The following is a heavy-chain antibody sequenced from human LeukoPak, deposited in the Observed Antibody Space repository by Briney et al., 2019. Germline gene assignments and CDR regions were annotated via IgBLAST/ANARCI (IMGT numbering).Heavy chain of an antibody. CDR2: IIPIFGTA. Sequence: PSVKVSCKASGGTFSSYAISWVRQAPGQGLEWMGRIIPIFGTANYAQKFQGRVTITTDESTSTAYMELSSLRSEDTAVYYCARDASYLNYYDSSGYGYWGQGTLVTVSS. J-gene: IGHJ4*02. D-gene: IGHD3-22*01. CDR3: ARDASYLNYYDSSGYGY. V-gene: IGHV1-69*05. CDR1: GGTFSSYA.